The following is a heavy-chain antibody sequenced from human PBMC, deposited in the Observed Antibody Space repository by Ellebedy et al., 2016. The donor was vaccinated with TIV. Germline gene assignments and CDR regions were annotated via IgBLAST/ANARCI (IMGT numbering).Heavy chain of an antibody. J-gene: IGHJ3*02. D-gene: IGHD1-26*01. CDR2: ISSSSSTI. V-gene: IGHV3-48*01. CDR1: GFTFSSYS. CDR3: ARDREWELSWDAFDI. Sequence: GESLKISXAASGFTFSSYSMNWVRQAPGKGLEWVSYISSSSSTIYYADSVKGRFTISRDNAKNSLYLQMNSLRAEDTAVYYCARDREWELSWDAFDIWGQGTMVTVSS.